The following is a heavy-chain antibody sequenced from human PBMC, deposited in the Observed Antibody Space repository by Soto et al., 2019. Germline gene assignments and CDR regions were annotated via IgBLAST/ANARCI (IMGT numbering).Heavy chain of an antibody. CDR1: GFTFSSYG. Sequence: PGGSLRLSCAASGFTFSSYGMHWVRQAPGKGLEWVAVISYDGSNKYYADSAKGRFTISRDNSKNTLYLQMNSLRAEDTAVYYCAKDGRFAPPGSSFDIWGQGTMVTVSS. D-gene: IGHD3-3*01. J-gene: IGHJ3*02. CDR3: AKDGRFAPPGSSFDI. V-gene: IGHV3-30*18. CDR2: ISYDGSNK.